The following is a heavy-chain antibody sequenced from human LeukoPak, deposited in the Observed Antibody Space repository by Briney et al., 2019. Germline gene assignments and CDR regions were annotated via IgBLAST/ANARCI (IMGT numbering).Heavy chain of an antibody. CDR3: SRAGILWFDY. Sequence: ASVTVSCKASGGTFSSYAISWVRQAPGQGLEWMGGIIPIFGTANYAHKFQGRVTIIADESTSTDYMEQSSLKSDEQAGVYCSRAGILWFDYWGQGTLVSVCS. CDR1: GGTFSSYA. J-gene: IGHJ4*02. CDR2: IIPIFGTA. D-gene: IGHD2-15*01. V-gene: IGHV1-69*01.